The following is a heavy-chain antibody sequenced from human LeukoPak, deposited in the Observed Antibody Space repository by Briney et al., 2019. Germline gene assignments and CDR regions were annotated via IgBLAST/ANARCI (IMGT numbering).Heavy chain of an antibody. CDR3: AKVWYAERAIDY. D-gene: IGHD3-10*01. J-gene: IGHJ4*02. CDR1: GFTFYDYA. CDR2: ISNNGGTT. V-gene: IGHV3-23*01. Sequence: PGGSLRLSCATSGFTFYDYAMSWVRQAPGKGLEWVSAISNNGGTTYSADSVKGRFTISRDNSKNTVFLQMNSLGAEDTAIYYCAKVWYAERAIDYWGQGTLVTVSS.